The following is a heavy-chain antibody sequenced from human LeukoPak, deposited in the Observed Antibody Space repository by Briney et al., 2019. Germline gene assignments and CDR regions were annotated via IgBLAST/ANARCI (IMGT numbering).Heavy chain of an antibody. CDR3: AKAFITMVRGVSYYFDY. J-gene: IGHJ4*02. D-gene: IGHD3-10*01. Sequence: PGGSLRLSCAASGFTFSSYAMSWVRQAPGKGLEWVSAISGSGGSTYYADSVKGRFTISRDNSMNTLYLQMNSLRAEDTAVYYCAKAFITMVRGVSYYFDYWGQGTLVTVSS. CDR2: ISGSGGST. V-gene: IGHV3-23*01. CDR1: GFTFSSYA.